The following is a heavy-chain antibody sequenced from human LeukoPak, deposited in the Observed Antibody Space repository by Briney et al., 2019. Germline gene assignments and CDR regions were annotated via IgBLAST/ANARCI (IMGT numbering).Heavy chain of an antibody. Sequence: SGGSLRLSCAASGFTFSSHWMHWVRQAPGKGLVWVSRINSDGSSISYADSVKGRFTISRDNSKNTLYLQMNSLRAEDTAVYYCAKDKNSRDSSGYGEFDYWGQGTLVTVSS. CDR1: GFTFSSHW. CDR3: AKDKNSRDSSGYGEFDY. D-gene: IGHD3-22*01. CDR2: INSDGSSI. J-gene: IGHJ4*02. V-gene: IGHV3-74*01.